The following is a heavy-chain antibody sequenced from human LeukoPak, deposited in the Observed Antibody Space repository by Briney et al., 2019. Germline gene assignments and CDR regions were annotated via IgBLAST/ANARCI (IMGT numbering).Heavy chain of an antibody. V-gene: IGHV1-18*01. J-gene: IGHJ5*02. CDR3: ARAVTIFGVVTRLDP. Sequence: APVKVSCKASGYTFTSYGISWVRQAPGQGLEWMGWISAYNGNTNYAQKLQGRVTMTTDTSTSTAYMELRSLRSDDTAVYYCARAVTIFGVVTRLDPWGQGTLVTVSS. D-gene: IGHD3-3*01. CDR2: ISAYNGNT. CDR1: GYTFTSYG.